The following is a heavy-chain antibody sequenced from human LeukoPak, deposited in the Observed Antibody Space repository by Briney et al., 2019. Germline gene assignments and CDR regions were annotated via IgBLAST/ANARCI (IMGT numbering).Heavy chain of an antibody. D-gene: IGHD3-9*01. J-gene: IGHJ4*02. CDR3: ASQYYDILTGPWGFDS. CDR2: IKQDGSEK. CDR1: GFTFSSYW. Sequence: GGSLRLSCAASGFTFSSYWMSWVRQASGKGLEWVDNIKQDGSEKYYVDSVKGRLTISRDNARNALYLQMNSLRAEDTAVYYCASQYYDILTGPWGFDSWGQGTLVTVSS. V-gene: IGHV3-7*01.